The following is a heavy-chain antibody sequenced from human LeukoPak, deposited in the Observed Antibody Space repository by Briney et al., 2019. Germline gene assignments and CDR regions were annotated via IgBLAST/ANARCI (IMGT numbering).Heavy chain of an antibody. CDR2: INTNTGNP. CDR3: ARSQDSVDIVATIPFDY. CDR1: GYTSTSYA. V-gene: IGHV7-4-1*02. Sequence: ASVKVSCKASGYTSTSYAMNWVRQAPGQGLEWMGWINTNTGNPTYAQGFTGRFVFSLDTSVSTAYLQISSLKAEDTAVYYCARSQDSVDIVATIPFDYWGQGTLVTVSS. D-gene: IGHD5-12*01. J-gene: IGHJ4*02.